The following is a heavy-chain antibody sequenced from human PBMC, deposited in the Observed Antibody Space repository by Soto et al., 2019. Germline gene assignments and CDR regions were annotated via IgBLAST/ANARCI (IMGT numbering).Heavy chain of an antibody. D-gene: IGHD3-3*01. Sequence: SESLSLTCTVSGASISSDYWSWVWQPPGRGLEWIAYIHYSWDTNHNPSLKSRVTISIDTSKNQFSLRLSSVTAADTAVYYCVRSNANTKFGVNAHRGMDYWGLGTTDTVSS. J-gene: IGHJ6*02. CDR2: IHYSWDT. CDR1: GASISSDY. CDR3: VRSNANTKFGVNAHRGMDY. V-gene: IGHV4-59*12.